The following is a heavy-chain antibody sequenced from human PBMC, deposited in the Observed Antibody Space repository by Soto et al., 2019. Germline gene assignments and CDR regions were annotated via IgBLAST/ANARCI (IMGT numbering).Heavy chain of an antibody. Sequence: SETLSLTCTVSGGSVTSGGYYWSWIRQHPGKGPEWIGYIYYSGGTYYNPSLNSRVTISVDTSKNQFSLKLTSVTAADTAVYYCARSILTGFYAYFDYWGQGTLVTVSS. CDR2: IYYSGGT. D-gene: IGHD3-9*01. V-gene: IGHV4-31*03. CDR1: GGSVTSGGYY. J-gene: IGHJ4*02. CDR3: ARSILTGFYAYFDY.